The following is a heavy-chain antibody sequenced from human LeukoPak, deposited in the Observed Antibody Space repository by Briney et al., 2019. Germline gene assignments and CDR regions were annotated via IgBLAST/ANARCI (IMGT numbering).Heavy chain of an antibody. V-gene: IGHV1-69*13. CDR2: IIPIFGTA. CDR3: ARSPASYYDSSGYFDY. D-gene: IGHD3-22*01. J-gene: IGHJ4*02. Sequence: SVNVSCKASGGTFSSYAISWVRQAPGQGLEWMGGIIPIFGTANYAQKFQGRVTITANESTSTAYMELSSLRSEDTAVYYCARSPASYYDSSGYFDYWGQGTLVTVSS. CDR1: GGTFSSYA.